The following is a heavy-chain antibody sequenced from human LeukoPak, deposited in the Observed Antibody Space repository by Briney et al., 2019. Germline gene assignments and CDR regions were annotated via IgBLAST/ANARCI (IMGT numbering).Heavy chain of an antibody. CDR1: GFTFSNYA. CDR2: INHSGST. V-gene: IGHV4-34*01. J-gene: IGHJ4*02. CDR3: ASLFLVGATEQDY. Sequence: GSLRLSCAASGFTFSNYAMSWIRQPPGKGLEWIGEINHSGSTNYNPSLKSRVTISVDTSKNQFSLKLSSVTAADTAVYYCASLFLVGATEQDYWGQGTLVTVSS. D-gene: IGHD1-26*01.